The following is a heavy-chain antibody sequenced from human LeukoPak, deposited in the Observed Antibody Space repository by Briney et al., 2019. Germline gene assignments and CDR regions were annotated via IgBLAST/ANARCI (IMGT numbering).Heavy chain of an antibody. D-gene: IGHD3-16*01. CDR3: ARLRLGGSGGGFDL. V-gene: IGHV3-48*01. CDR2: ISSSGSTI. Sequence: GGSLRLSCAASGFTFSSYSMNWVRQAPGKGLEWISYISSSGSTIYYADSVKGRFTISRDNAKNSLYLQMNSLRAEDTAVYYCARLRLGGSGGGFDLWGRGTLVTVSS. J-gene: IGHJ2*01. CDR1: GFTFSSYS.